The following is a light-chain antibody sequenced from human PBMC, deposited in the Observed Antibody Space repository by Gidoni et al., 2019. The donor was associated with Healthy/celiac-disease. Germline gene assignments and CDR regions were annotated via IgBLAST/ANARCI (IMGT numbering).Light chain of an antibody. J-gene: IGKJ1*01. V-gene: IGKV1-39*01. CDR3: QQSYSLTWT. Sequence: DIKMTQSPSSLSASVGDRVTITCRASQSISSYLNWYQQKPGKAPKLLFYAASSLQSGVPSRFSGSGSGTDFTLSISSLQPVDFATYYCQQSYSLTWTFGQGTKVEIK. CDR2: AAS. CDR1: QSISSY.